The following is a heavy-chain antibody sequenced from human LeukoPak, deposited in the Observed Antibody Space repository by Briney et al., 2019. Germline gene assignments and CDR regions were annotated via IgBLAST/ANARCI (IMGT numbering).Heavy chain of an antibody. V-gene: IGHV3-23*01. Sequence: GGSLRLSCAASGFTFSSYAMSWVRQAPGKVLESVSAISGSGGSTYYADSVKGRFTIPRDNSKNTLYLQMNSLRAEDTAVYYCAKSGYRDSSGYYYPLCPDYWGQGTLVTVSS. D-gene: IGHD3-22*01. CDR1: GFTFSSYA. CDR2: ISGSGGST. J-gene: IGHJ4*02. CDR3: AKSGYRDSSGYYYPLCPDY.